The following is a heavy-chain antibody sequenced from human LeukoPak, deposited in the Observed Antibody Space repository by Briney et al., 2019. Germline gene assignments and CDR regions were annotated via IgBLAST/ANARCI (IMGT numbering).Heavy chain of an antibody. Sequence: PGGSLRLSCVASGFTFGHNAMHWVRQAPGRGLEWVALIWYDGSNKHYADSVKGRFTISRDNSKNTLYLQMNSLRADDTAVYYCARSFLEWLLLIDNWGQGTLVTVSS. CDR3: ARSFLEWLLLIDN. CDR2: IWYDGSNK. V-gene: IGHV3-33*08. CDR1: GFTFGHNA. D-gene: IGHD3-3*01. J-gene: IGHJ4*02.